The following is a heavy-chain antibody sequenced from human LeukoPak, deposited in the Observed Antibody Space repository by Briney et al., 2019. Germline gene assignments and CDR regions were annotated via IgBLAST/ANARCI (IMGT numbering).Heavy chain of an antibody. CDR1: GYTFTTYY. D-gene: IGHD1-26*01. J-gene: IGHJ6*03. Sequence: GASVKVSCKASGYTFTTYYIHWVRQAPGQGLEWMGMINPSDGATTYAQKFQGRGTMTRDMATTTVYMDVRTLRSEDTAVYFWAREQRGGLSGNLGGLFASYHTYYYMDVWGRGTTVTVSS. CDR3: AREQRGGLSGNLGGLFASYHTYYYMDV. CDR2: INPSDGAT. V-gene: IGHV1-46*01.